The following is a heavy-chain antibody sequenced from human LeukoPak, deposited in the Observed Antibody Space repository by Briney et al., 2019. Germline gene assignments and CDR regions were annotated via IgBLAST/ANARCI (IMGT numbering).Heavy chain of an antibody. V-gene: IGHV1-18*01. Sequence: ASVKVSCKASGYTFTSYGISWVRQAPGQGLEWMGWISAYNGNTNYAQKLQGRVTMTTDTSTSTAYMELRSLRSDDTAVYYCARVRPLYSSSWIDYWGQGTLVTVSS. J-gene: IGHJ4*02. CDR1: GYTFTSYG. D-gene: IGHD6-13*01. CDR3: ARVRPLYSSSWIDY. CDR2: ISAYNGNT.